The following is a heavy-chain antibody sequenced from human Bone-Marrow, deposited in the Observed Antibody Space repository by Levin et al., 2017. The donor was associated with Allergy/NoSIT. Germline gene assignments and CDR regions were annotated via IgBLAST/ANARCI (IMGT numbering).Heavy chain of an antibody. CDR1: GFTFDDYA. CDR2: ISWNSGSI. V-gene: IGHV3-9*01. Sequence: SLKISCAASGFTFDDYAMHWVRQAPGKGLEWVSGISWNSGSIGYADSVKGRFTISRDNAKNSLYLQMNSLRAEDTALYYCAKDRVAFNFGYYYGMDVWGQGTTVTVSS. D-gene: IGHD2-15*01. J-gene: IGHJ6*02. CDR3: AKDRVAFNFGYYYGMDV.